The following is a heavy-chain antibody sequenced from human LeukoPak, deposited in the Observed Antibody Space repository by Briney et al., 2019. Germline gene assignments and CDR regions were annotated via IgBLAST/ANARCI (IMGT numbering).Heavy chain of an antibody. CDR3: ARGYCSSTTCQYYFDY. CDR1: GGSISSSSYY. Sequence: PSETLSLTCTVSGGSISSSSYYWGWIRQPPGKGLEWIGEINHSGSTNYNPSLKSRVTISVDTSKNQFSLRLSSVTAADTAVYYCARGYCSSTTCQYYFDYWGQGTLVTVSS. V-gene: IGHV4-39*07. CDR2: INHSGST. J-gene: IGHJ4*02. D-gene: IGHD2-2*01.